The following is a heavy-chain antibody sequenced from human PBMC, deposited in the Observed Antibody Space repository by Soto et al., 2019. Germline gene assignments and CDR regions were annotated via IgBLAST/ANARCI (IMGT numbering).Heavy chain of an antibody. CDR1: GFTFSTYS. Sequence: EGQLVESGGDLVQPGGSLRLSCAASGFTFSTYSMNWVRQAPGKGLEWLSYISSRSTTIYYADSVKGRFTISRDNAKNSLYLKVNSLRAEDTAVYYCARDLSHYYDSSGYYFDYWGQGTLVTVSS. V-gene: IGHV3-48*01. CDR3: ARDLSHYYDSSGYYFDY. CDR2: ISSRSTTI. D-gene: IGHD3-22*01. J-gene: IGHJ4*02.